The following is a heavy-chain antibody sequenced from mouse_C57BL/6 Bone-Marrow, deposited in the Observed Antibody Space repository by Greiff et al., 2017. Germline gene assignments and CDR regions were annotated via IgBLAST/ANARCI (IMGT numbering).Heavy chain of an antibody. J-gene: IGHJ4*01. CDR1: GFTFSSYA. V-gene: IGHV5-9-1*02. CDR3: TRDSYSNPMDY. D-gene: IGHD2-5*01. CDR2: ISSGGDYI. Sequence: VQLVESGEGLVKPGGSLKLSCAASGFTFSSYAMSWVRQTPEKRLAWVAYISSGGDYIYYADPVKGRFTISRDNARNTLYLQMSSLKSEDTAMYYCTRDSYSNPMDYWGQGTSVTVSS.